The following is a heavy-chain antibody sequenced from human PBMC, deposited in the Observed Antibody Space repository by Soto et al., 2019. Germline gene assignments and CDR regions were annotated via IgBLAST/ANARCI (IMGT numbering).Heavy chain of an antibody. V-gene: IGHV3-66*01. J-gene: IGHJ4*02. CDR3: ARDPWAADY. CDR2: IYSGGST. CDR1: GLTVSTKY. D-gene: IGHD3-16*01. Sequence: GGSLRLSCAASGLTVSTKYMSWVRQAPGKGLEWVSVIYSGGSTFYADSVRDRFTISRDNSKNTVNLQMNSLRAEDTAVYYCARDPWAADYWGQGTLVTVSS.